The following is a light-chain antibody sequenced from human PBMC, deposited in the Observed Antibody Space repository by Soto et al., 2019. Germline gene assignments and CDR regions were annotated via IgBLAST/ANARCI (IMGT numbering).Light chain of an antibody. CDR1: QSVDSSY. CDR3: QQYNNWPYT. J-gene: IGKJ2*01. Sequence: EIVWTQSPGTLSLSPGERATLSCRASQSVDSSYLAWYQQKPGQAPRLLIYGASTRATGIPARFSGSGSGTEFTLTISSLQSEDFAVYYCQQYNNWPYTFGQGTKLEIK. CDR2: GAS. V-gene: IGKV3-15*01.